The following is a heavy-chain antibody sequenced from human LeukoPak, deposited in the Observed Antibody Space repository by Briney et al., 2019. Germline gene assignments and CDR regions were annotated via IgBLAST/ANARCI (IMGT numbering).Heavy chain of an antibody. CDR1: GFTFSSYS. Sequence: GRSLRLSCAASGFTFSSYSRKWVRQAPGKGLERVSYISSSSSTIYYADSVKGRFTISRDNANNSLYLQMNSLRAEDTAVYYCARRSYSGLDYWGQGTLVTVSS. CDR2: ISSSSSTI. D-gene: IGHD2-15*01. CDR3: ARRSYSGLDY. J-gene: IGHJ4*02. V-gene: IGHV3-48*01.